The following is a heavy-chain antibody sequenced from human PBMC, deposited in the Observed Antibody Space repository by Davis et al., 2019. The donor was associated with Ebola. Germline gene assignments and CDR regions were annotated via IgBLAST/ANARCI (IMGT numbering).Heavy chain of an antibody. J-gene: IGHJ4*02. Sequence: GESLKISCAASGFTFSDYYMSWIRQAPGKGLEWVSYISSSGSTIYYADSVKGRFTISRDNAKNSLYLQMNSLRAEDTAVYYCARDPTYYDILTGYYKGNYFDYWGQGTLVTVSS. CDR3: ARDPTYYDILTGYYKGNYFDY. V-gene: IGHV3-11*01. CDR1: GFTFSDYY. D-gene: IGHD3-9*01. CDR2: ISSSGSTI.